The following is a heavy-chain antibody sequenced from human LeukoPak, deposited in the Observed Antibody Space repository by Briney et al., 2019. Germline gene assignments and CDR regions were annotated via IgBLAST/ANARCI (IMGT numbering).Heavy chain of an antibody. D-gene: IGHD6-6*01. J-gene: IGHJ5*02. CDR2: ISYDGSNK. V-gene: IGHV3-30*04. CDR3: ARRPPTGAALDH. Sequence: GGSLRLSCAASGFTFSSYAMHWVRQAPGKGLEWVSAISYDGSNKNYVDSVKGRFTISRDNANDSLFLQMNSLRVDDTAIYYCARRPPTGAALDHWGQGTRVTVSS. CDR1: GFTFSSYA.